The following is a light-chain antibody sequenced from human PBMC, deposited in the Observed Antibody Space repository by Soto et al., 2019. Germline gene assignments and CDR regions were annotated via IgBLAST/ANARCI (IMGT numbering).Light chain of an antibody. V-gene: IGKV3-20*01. CDR1: QSVSSSY. Sequence: EIVSTQSPGTLSLSPGERATLSCRASQSVSSSYLAWYQQKPGQAPRLLIYGASSRATGIPDRLSGSGSGTDFTLTISGLEPEDFAVYYCQQYGSSPATFGQGPRLEIK. CDR2: GAS. CDR3: QQYGSSPAT. J-gene: IGKJ5*01.